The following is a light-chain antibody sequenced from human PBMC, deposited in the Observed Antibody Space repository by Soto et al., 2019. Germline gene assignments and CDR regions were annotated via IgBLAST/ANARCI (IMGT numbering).Light chain of an antibody. CDR1: HSVSNY. V-gene: IGKV3-15*01. CDR2: GAS. CDR3: LKHSGGPIT. Sequence: EIVMTQSPASLSASLGDRVTLSCRASHSVSNYLAWYQQKPGQVPSLLIYGASTRATGIPARFSGTGSGTEFTLTISSLQSEDVATYYCLKHSGGPITFGQGTRLEIK. J-gene: IGKJ5*01.